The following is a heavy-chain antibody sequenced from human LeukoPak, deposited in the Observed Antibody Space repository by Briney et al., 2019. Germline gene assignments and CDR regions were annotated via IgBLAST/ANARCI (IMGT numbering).Heavy chain of an antibody. J-gene: IGHJ5*02. D-gene: IGHD3-3*01. CDR1: GDTFTGYY. CDR2: INPNSGGT. Sequence: SGKVSCKASGDTFTGYYMHWVRQAPGQGLEWMGWINPNSGGTNYAQKFQGRVTMTRDTSISTAYMELSRLRSDDTAVYYCARALRFLEWLFLSQFDPWGQGTLVTVSS. V-gene: IGHV1-2*02. CDR3: ARALRFLEWLFLSQFDP.